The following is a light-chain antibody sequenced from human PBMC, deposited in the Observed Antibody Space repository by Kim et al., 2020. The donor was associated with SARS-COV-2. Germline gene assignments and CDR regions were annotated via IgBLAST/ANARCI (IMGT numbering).Light chain of an antibody. CDR2: GAS. Sequence: EIVMTQSPATLSVSPGERATLSCRASQSVGSNLAWYQQKPGQAPRLLIYGASTRATGIPARLSGSGSGTEFTLTISSLQSEDFAVYYCRHYNNWPLTFVEGTKLEI. J-gene: IGKJ4*01. V-gene: IGKV3-15*01. CDR3: RHYNNWPLT. CDR1: QSVGSN.